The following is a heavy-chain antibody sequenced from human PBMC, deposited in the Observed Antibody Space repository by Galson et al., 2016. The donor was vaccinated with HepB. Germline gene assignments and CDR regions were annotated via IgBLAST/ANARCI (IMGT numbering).Heavy chain of an antibody. CDR1: GGSFRDSY. D-gene: IGHD1-20*01. J-gene: IGHJ4*02. Sequence: SETLSLTCTFNGGSFRDSYWSWIRQPPGKGLEWIGEVNHSGSTNYNPSLKTRATVSLDTSETQFSLNLTSVTAADTAVYYCARGTRYNWNYLDYWGQGNLVTVSS. V-gene: IGHV4-34*01. CDR3: ARGTRYNWNYLDY. CDR2: VNHSGST.